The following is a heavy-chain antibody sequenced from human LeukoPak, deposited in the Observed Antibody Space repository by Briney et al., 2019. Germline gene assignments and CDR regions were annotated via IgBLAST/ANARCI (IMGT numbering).Heavy chain of an antibody. CDR2: IYYSGST. D-gene: IGHD5/OR15-5a*01. Sequence: NPSETLSLTCTVSGGSISSSSYYWGWIRQPPGKGLEWIGSIYYSGSTYYNPSLKSRVTISVDTSKNQFSLKLSSVTAADTAVYYCAVSFAPDWYSDLWGRGTLVTVSS. CDR1: GGSISSSSYY. V-gene: IGHV4-39*07. CDR3: AVSFAPDWYSDL. J-gene: IGHJ2*01.